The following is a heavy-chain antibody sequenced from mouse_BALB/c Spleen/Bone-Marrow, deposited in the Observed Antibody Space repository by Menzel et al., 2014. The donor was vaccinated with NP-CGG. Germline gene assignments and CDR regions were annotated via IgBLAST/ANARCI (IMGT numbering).Heavy chain of an antibody. CDR1: GYSFXGYS. CDR2: INPYNGGT. Sequence: EVKLMESGPELVKPGASMKISCKASGYSFXGYSMNWVKQSHGENLEWVGLINPYNGGTSYNQKFKGKATITVDKSSSTAYMELLSLTSEDSAVYYCARDYDYGNYAMDYWGQGTSVTVSS. CDR3: ARDYDYGNYAMDY. D-gene: IGHD2-4*01. V-gene: IGHV1-18*01. J-gene: IGHJ4*01.